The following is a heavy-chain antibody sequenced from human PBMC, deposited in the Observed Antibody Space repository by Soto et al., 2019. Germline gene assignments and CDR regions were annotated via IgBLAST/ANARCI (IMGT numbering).Heavy chain of an antibody. CDR2: ISYDGRRK. V-gene: IGHV3-30*18. D-gene: IGHD3-9*01. CDR1: GFIFSGYG. J-gene: IGHJ6*02. CDR3: AKDILRDQLDWGMDV. Sequence: QVQLVESGGGVVQPGGSLRLSCSGSGFIFSGYGMHWVRQPPGKGLEWVAVISYDGRRKDYEDSVKGRFTVSRDNSQNTVYLEMNSLRVEDSAIYYCAKDILRDQLDWGMDVWGQGTTVTVSS.